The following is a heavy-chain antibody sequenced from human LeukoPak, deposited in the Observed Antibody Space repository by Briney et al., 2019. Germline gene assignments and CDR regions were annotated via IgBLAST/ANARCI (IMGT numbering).Heavy chain of an antibody. CDR3: ARAGGYSSGWYPGNIYYFDY. Sequence: KSGGSLRLSCAASGFTFSSYSMNWVRQAPGKGLEWVSSISSSSSYIYYADSVKGRFTISRDNAKNSLYLQMNSLRAEDTAVYYCARAGGYSSGWYPGNIYYFDYWGQGTLVTVSS. J-gene: IGHJ4*02. CDR1: GFTFSSYS. V-gene: IGHV3-21*01. CDR2: ISSSSSYI. D-gene: IGHD6-19*01.